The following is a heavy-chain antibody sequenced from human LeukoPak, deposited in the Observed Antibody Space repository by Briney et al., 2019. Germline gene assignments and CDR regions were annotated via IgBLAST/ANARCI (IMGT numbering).Heavy chain of an antibody. V-gene: IGHV4-59*08. CDR3: ASLRWAFDI. CDR1: GGSVSSYY. CDR2: IYYSGST. Sequence: SETLSLTCTVSGGSVSSYYWSWIRQPPGKGLEWIGYIYYSGSTKNSPSLKSRVTISVDTSKNQFSLKLSSVTAADTAVYYCASLRWAFDIWGQGTMVTVSS. J-gene: IGHJ3*02. D-gene: IGHD5-24*01.